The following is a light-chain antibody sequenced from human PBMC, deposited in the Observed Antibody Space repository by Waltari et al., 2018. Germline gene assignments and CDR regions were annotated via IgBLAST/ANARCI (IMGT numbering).Light chain of an antibody. V-gene: IGLV7-43*01. CDR3: LLFYCCAPWV. Sequence: QTVVTQEPSLTVSPGETVTLTCASSTGAVTSGYYPNWFQQKPGQAPRSLIYSTNNKHSLTPALFSGSLLGGKGVLALLGVQPEGEAGYYCLLFYCCAPWVFGGGTRLTVL. J-gene: IGLJ3*02. CDR2: STN. CDR1: TGAVTSGYY.